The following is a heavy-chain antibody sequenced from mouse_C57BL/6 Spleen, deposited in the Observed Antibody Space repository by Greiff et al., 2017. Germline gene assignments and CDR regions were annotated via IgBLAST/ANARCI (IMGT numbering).Heavy chain of an antibody. CDR2: ISDGGSYT. V-gene: IGHV5-4*01. Sequence: EVQGVESGGGLVKPGGSLKLSCAASGFTFSSYAMSWVRQTPEKRLEWVATISDGGSYTYYPDNVKGRFTISRDNAKNNLYLQMSHLKSEDTAMYYCARGKYGKKDDFDYWGQGTTLTVSS. D-gene: IGHD2-1*01. J-gene: IGHJ2*01. CDR3: ARGKYGKKDDFDY. CDR1: GFTFSSYA.